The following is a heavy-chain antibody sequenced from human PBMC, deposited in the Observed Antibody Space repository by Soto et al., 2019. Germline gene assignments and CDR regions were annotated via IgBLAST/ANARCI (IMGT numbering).Heavy chain of an antibody. D-gene: IGHD6-6*01. CDR3: ARGSGYSSSADAFDI. Sequence: GGSLRISCAASGFTFSSYWMSWVRQAPGKGLEWVANIKQDGSEKYYVDSVKGRFTISRDNAKNSLYLQMNSLRAEDTAVYYCARGSGYSSSADAFDIWGQGTMVTVSS. CDR1: GFTFSSYW. V-gene: IGHV3-7*01. CDR2: IKQDGSEK. J-gene: IGHJ3*02.